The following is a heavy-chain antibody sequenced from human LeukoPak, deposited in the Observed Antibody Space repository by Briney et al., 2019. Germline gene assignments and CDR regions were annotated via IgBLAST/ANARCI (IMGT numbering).Heavy chain of an antibody. V-gene: IGHV3-23*01. CDR1: GFTFSSYA. CDR2: ISGSGGST. J-gene: IGHJ4*02. Sequence: GGSLGLSCAASGFTFSSYAMNWVRQAPGKGLEWVSTISGSGGSTYYADSVKGRFTISRDNSKNTLYLQMNSLRAEDTAVYYCAKAKYSGSSPFDYWGQGTLVTVSS. D-gene: IGHD1-26*01. CDR3: AKAKYSGSSPFDY.